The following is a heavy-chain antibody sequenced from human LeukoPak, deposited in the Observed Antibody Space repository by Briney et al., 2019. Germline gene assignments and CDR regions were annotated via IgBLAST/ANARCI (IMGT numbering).Heavy chain of an antibody. CDR2: IKSKTDGGTT. V-gene: IGHV3-15*01. D-gene: IGHD2-21*02. CDR3: TTGLLAHYYYYGMDV. J-gene: IGHJ6*04. CDR1: GFTFSNAW. Sequence: GGSLRLSCAASGFTFSNAWMSWVRQAPGKGLEWVGRIKSKTDGGTTDYAAPVKRRFTISRDDSKNTLYLQMNSLKTEDTAVYYCTTGLLAHYYYYGMDVWGKGTTVTVSS.